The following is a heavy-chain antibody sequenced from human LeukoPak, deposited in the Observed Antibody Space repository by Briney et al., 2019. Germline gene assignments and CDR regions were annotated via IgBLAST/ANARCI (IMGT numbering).Heavy chain of an antibody. Sequence: SETLSLTCAVYGGSFSGYYWSWIRQPPGKGLEWNGYIYHSGSTYYNPSLKSRVTISVDRSKNQFSLKLSSVTAADTAVYYCARERYCSSTSCFNQSFDYWGQGTLVTVSS. D-gene: IGHD2-2*01. V-gene: IGHV4-34*01. CDR1: GGSFSGYY. J-gene: IGHJ4*02. CDR3: ARERYCSSTSCFNQSFDY. CDR2: IYHSGST.